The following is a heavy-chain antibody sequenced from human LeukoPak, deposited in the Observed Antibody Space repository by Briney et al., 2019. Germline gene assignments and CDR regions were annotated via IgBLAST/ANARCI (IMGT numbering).Heavy chain of an antibody. J-gene: IGHJ3*02. CDR1: GFTFSNCS. V-gene: IGHV3-48*04. Sequence: GGSLRLSCAASGFTFSNCSMNWVRQAPGKGLEWVSYISSNSRTIYYGDSVKGRFTISRDNAKNSLYLQMNSLRAEDTALYYCAKDISGYDRRAAFDIWGQGTMVTVSS. CDR3: AKDISGYDRRAAFDI. D-gene: IGHD3-22*01. CDR2: ISSNSRTI.